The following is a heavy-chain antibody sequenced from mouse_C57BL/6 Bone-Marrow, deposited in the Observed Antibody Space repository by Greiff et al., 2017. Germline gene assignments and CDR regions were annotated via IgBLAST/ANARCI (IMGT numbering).Heavy chain of an antibody. V-gene: IGHV1-39*01. CDR1: GYSFTDYN. J-gene: IGHJ4*01. Sequence: EVQLQESGPELVKPGASVKISCKASGYSFTDYNMNWVKQSNGKSLEWIGVINPNYGTTSYNQKFKGNATLTVDQSSSTAYMQLNSLTSEDSAVYYCAREDYYGSSSDAMDYWGQGTSVTVSS. CDR3: AREDYYGSSSDAMDY. CDR2: INPNYGTT. D-gene: IGHD1-1*01.